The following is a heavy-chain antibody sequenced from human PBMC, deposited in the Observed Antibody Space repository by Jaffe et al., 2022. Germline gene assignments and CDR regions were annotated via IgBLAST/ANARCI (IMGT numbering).Heavy chain of an antibody. CDR3: ARVQFRRFLEWLSNDAFDI. V-gene: IGHV3-21*01. CDR1: GFTFSSYS. D-gene: IGHD3-3*01. J-gene: IGHJ3*02. Sequence: EVQLVESGGGLVKPGGSLRLSCAASGFTFSSYSMNWVRQAPGKGLEWVSSISSSSSYIYYADSVKGRFTISRDNAKNSLYLQMNSLRAEDTAVYYCARVQFRRFLEWLSNDAFDIWGQGTMVTVSS. CDR2: ISSSSSYI.